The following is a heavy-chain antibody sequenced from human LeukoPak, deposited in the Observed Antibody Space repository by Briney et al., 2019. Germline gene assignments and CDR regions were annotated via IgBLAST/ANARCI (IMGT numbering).Heavy chain of an antibody. CDR3: AKEIYGDSTGGRFQQ. D-gene: IGHD4-17*01. Sequence: GGSLRLSCAASGFTFSSYEMNWVRQAPGKGLEWVSSISRRSTYIYYADSVKGRFTISRDNAKNSLYLQMNSLRAEDTAVYYCAKEIYGDSTGGRFQQWGQGTLVTVSS. CDR1: GFTFSSYE. CDR2: ISRRSTYI. J-gene: IGHJ1*01. V-gene: IGHV3-21*04.